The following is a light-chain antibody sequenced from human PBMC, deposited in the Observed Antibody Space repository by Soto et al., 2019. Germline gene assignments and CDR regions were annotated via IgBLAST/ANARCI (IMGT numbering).Light chain of an antibody. J-gene: IGKJ1*01. CDR3: QQYGSSPWT. Sequence: EIVLTQSPGTLSLSPGERATLSCRASQSVSSSYLAWYQQKPGQAPRLLIYGASSRPGGIPDRFSGSGSGTDFTLTISRLEPEDFAVYYCQQYGSSPWTFGQGTKVDIK. CDR1: QSVSSSY. V-gene: IGKV3-20*01. CDR2: GAS.